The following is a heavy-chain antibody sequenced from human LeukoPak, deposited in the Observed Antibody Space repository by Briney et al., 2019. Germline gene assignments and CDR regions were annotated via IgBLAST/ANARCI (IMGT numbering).Heavy chain of an antibody. V-gene: IGHV4-59*01. D-gene: IGHD3-22*01. J-gene: IGHJ3*02. CDR1: GVSISTYY. CDR3: ASYDSSGYYLGAFDI. Sequence: SETLSLTCIVSGVSISTYYWSWIRQPPGKGLEWIGYIFYTGNTNYNPSLKSRVTISMDTSKNQFSLKLSSVTAADTAVYYCASYDSSGYYLGAFDIWGQGTMVTVSS. CDR2: IFYTGNT.